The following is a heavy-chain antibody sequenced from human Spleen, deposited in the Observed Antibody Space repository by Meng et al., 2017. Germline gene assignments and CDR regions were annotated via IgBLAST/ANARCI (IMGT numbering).Heavy chain of an antibody. CDR3: ARIPDYDTSAS. CDR1: GGSISNDNW. J-gene: IGHJ5*02. Sequence: QVQLQESGPGLVKPSGTLSLTCAVSGGSISNDNWWSWVRQPPGKGLEWIGEVYHSGDTNYNPSLRSRVTISLDKSKNQFSLKLSSVTAADTAVYYCARIPDYDTSASWGQGTLVTVSS. D-gene: IGHD3-22*01. CDR2: VYHSGDT. V-gene: IGHV4-4*02.